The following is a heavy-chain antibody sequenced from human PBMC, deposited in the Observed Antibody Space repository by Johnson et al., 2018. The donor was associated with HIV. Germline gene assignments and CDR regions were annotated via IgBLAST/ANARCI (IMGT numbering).Heavy chain of an antibody. CDR1: GFTFSSYA. D-gene: IGHD3-10*02. J-gene: IGHJ1*01. V-gene: IGHV3-30*04. CDR2: ISYDGSNK. CDR3: AKDDLRDTVRGLLGLRWAM. Sequence: VQLVESGGGVVQPGRSLRLSCAASGFTFSSYAMHWVRQAPGKGLEWVAVISYDGSNKYYADSVKGRFTISRDNSKNTLYLQMNSLRAEDTAVYYCAKDDLRDTVRGLLGLRWAMWG.